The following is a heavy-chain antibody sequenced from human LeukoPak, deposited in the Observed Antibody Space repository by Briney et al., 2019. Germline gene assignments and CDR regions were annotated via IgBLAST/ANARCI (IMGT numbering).Heavy chain of an antibody. CDR1: GGTFSNYA. CDR2: IIPIFGTA. Sequence: ASVKVSCKASGGTFSNYAISWVRQAPGQGLDGMGAIIPIFGTANYAQKFQGRVTTTADESTSTAYMELSSLRSEDTAVYYCARILSSSWYEYFHHWGQGTLVTVSS. CDR3: ARILSSSWYEYFHH. J-gene: IGHJ1*01. D-gene: IGHD6-19*01. V-gene: IGHV1-69*01.